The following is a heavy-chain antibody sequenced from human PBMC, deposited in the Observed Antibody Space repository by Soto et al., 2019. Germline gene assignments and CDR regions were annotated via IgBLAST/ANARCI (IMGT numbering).Heavy chain of an antibody. Sequence: SLKVSCKASGGTFSIYTISWVRQAPGQGLEWMGRIIPILGIANYAQKFQGRVTITADKSTSTAYMELSSLRSEDTAVYYCARGRSCSSTSCYWENWFDPWGQGTLVTVSS. CDR3: ARGRSCSSTSCYWENWFDP. D-gene: IGHD2-2*01. CDR2: IIPILGIA. V-gene: IGHV1-69*02. CDR1: GGTFSIYT. J-gene: IGHJ5*02.